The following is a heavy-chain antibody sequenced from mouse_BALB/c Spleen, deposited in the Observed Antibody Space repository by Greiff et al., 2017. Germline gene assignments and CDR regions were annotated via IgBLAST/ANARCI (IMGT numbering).Heavy chain of an antibody. D-gene: IGHD3-1*01. CDR1: GFTFSSYY. J-gene: IGHJ2*01. Sequence: EVQRVESGGGLVKLGGSLKLSCAASGFTFSSYYMSWVRQTPEKRLELVAAINSNGGSTYYPDTVKGRFTISRDNAKNTLYLQMSSLTSEDTALYYCARRGATGMYYFDYWGQGTTLTVSA. CDR2: INSNGGST. CDR3: ARRGATGMYYFDY. V-gene: IGHV5-6-2*01.